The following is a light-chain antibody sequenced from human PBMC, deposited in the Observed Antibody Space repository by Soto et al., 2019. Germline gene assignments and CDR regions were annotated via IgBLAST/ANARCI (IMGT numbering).Light chain of an antibody. CDR3: QQSNSWPWT. V-gene: IGKV3-15*01. Sequence: EIVLTQSPGTLSLSPGERATLSCRASQSVSSSFLAWYQQKPGQAPRLLIYDASTRATGIPARFSGSGSGTEFTLTISSLQSEDFAVYYCQQSNSWPWTFGQGTKVDTK. CDR1: QSVSSS. J-gene: IGKJ1*01. CDR2: DAS.